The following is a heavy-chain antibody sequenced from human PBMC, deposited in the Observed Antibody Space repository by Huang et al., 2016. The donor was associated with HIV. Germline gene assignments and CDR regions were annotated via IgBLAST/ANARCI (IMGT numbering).Heavy chain of an antibody. V-gene: IGHV3-30*02. D-gene: IGHD5-12*01. CDR3: ARDSRWGIVATTLSYFDY. CDR2: VLFDGSNE. Sequence: QPQLVESGGGVVKRGGSLGLSLAASEFNFHVYGMNGLRQAPGKGLEWVAFVLFDGSNEYYIDSVKGRFTISRDNSKKMLLLEMDNLRPEDTAVYFCARDSRWGIVATTLSYFDYWGQGTLVTVSS. J-gene: IGHJ4*02. CDR1: EFNFHVYG.